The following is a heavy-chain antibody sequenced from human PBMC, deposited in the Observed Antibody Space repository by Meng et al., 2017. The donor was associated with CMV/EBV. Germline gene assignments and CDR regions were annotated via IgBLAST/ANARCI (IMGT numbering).Heavy chain of an antibody. CDR1: GFTFSSYA. CDR3: ARARGGRSYYYDSSGYYSAYRGGAFDI. CDR2: IYSGGSST. D-gene: IGHD3-22*01. J-gene: IGHJ3*02. V-gene: IGHV3-23*03. Sequence: GESLKISCAASGFTFSSYAMSWVRQAPGKGLEWVSVIYSGGSSTYYADSVKGRFTISRDNSKNTLYLQMNSLRAEDTAVYYCARARGGRSYYYDSSGYYSAYRGGAFDIWGQGTMVTVSS.